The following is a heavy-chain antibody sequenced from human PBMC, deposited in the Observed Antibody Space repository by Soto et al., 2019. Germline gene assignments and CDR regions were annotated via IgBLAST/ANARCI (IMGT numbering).Heavy chain of an antibody. Sequence: QVQLQQWGAGLLKPSETLSLTCAVYGGSFSGYYWSWIRQPPGKGLEWIGEINHSGSTNYNPSLKSRVTISVDTSKNQFSLKLSSVTAADTAVYYCAIIVGATTLDYWGQGTLVTVSS. J-gene: IGHJ4*02. D-gene: IGHD1-26*01. V-gene: IGHV4-34*01. CDR1: GGSFSGYY. CDR2: INHSGST. CDR3: AIIVGATTLDY.